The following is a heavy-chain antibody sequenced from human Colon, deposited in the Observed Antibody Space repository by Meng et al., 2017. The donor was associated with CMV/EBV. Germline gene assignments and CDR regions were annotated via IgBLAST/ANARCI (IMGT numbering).Heavy chain of an antibody. J-gene: IGHJ4*02. CDR2: INTNTGSP. CDR3: ARDYYYGSGLDY. CDR1: GYTFTLSDYY. V-gene: IGHV7-4-1*02. D-gene: IGHD3-10*01. Sequence: QVQLVQSGAEVKKPGASGKVSCKASGYTFTLSDYYIHWVRQAPGQGLEWMGWINTNTGSPTYAQGFTGRFVFSLDPSVNTAYLQISSLKAEDTAVYFCARDYYYGSGLDYWGQGTLVTVSS.